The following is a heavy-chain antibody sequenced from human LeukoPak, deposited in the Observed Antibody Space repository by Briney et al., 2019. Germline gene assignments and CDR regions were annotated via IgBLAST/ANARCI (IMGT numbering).Heavy chain of an antibody. J-gene: IGHJ6*04. D-gene: IGHD4-17*01. CDR2: IFYNEGT. Sequence: SETLSLTCTVSSGSFRTYYWSWIRQPPGKGLEWIGYIFYNEGTSYNPSLKSRVTISVDTSKTQFSLKLSSVTAADTAVYYCARTTTVTGKMDVWGKGTTVTISS. CDR1: SGSFRTYY. V-gene: IGHV4-59*01. CDR3: ARTTTVTGKMDV.